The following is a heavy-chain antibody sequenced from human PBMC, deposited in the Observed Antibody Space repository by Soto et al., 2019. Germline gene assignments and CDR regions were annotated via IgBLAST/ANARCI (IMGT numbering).Heavy chain of an antibody. V-gene: IGHV1-46*01. D-gene: IGHD3-10*01. CDR1: GYTFTSYY. CDR3: ARKGSGSYYPVYYYYGMDV. Sequence: ASVKVSCKASGYTFTSYYMHWVRQAPGQGLEWMGIINPSGGSTSYAQKFQGRVTMTRDTSTSTVHMELSSLRSEDTAVYYCARKGSGSYYPVYYYYGMDVWGQGITATVSS. CDR2: INPSGGST. J-gene: IGHJ6*02.